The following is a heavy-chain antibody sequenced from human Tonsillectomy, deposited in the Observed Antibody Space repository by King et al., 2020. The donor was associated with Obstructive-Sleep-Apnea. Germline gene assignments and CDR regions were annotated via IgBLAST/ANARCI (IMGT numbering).Heavy chain of an antibody. Sequence: QLQESGPGLVKPSHTLSLTCTVSGGSISSGGYYWSWIRQHPGKGLEGIGDIYYSVSTYYNPSLKRRVTISVATSKNQCSLKLSSVTAADTAVYYCARAGSWETVPDFDYWGQGTLVTVSS. J-gene: IGHJ4*02. V-gene: IGHV4-31*03. CDR1: GGSISSGGYY. CDR2: IYYSVST. CDR3: ARAGSWETVPDFDY. D-gene: IGHD1-26*01.